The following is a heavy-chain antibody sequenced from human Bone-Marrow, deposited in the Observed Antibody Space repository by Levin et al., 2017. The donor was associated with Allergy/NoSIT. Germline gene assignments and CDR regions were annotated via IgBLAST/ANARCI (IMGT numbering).Heavy chain of an antibody. Sequence: GESLKISCAASGFTFSDYYMSWIRQAPGKGLEWVSYISSSSSYTNYADSMKGRFTISRDNAKNSLYLHMNSLRAEDTAVYYCARDDYGGNSRWGQGTLVTVSS. CDR1: GFTFSDYY. CDR2: ISSSSSYT. J-gene: IGHJ4*02. V-gene: IGHV3-11*05. D-gene: IGHD4-23*01. CDR3: ARDDYGGNSR.